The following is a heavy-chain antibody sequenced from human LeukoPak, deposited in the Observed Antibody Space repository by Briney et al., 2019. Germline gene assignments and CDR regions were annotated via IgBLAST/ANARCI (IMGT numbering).Heavy chain of an antibody. CDR2: IKHDGSEK. J-gene: IGHJ5*02. CDR3: VQGWRDS. D-gene: IGHD2-21*01. CDR1: GFTFSNYW. Sequence: PGGSLRLSCAASGFTFSNYWMSWVRQAPGKGLEWVANIKHDGSEKYYVDSVKGRFTISRDNAKNSLYLQMNSLRVEDTSVYYCVQGWRDSWGQRTLVIVSS. V-gene: IGHV3-7*01.